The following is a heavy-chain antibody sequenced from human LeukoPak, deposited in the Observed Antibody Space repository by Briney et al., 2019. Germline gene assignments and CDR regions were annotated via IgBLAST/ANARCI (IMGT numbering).Heavy chain of an antibody. CDR1: GYTFTSYY. J-gene: IGHJ6*03. Sequence: GASVKVSCKASGYTFTSYYMHWVRQAPGQGLEGMGIINPSGGSTSYAQKFQGRVTMTRDMSTSTVYMELSSLRSEDTAVYYCARDMVVTAPRLYYYYMDVWGKGTTVTVSS. CDR3: ARDMVVTAPRLYYYYMDV. D-gene: IGHD2-21*02. V-gene: IGHV1-46*01. CDR2: INPSGGST.